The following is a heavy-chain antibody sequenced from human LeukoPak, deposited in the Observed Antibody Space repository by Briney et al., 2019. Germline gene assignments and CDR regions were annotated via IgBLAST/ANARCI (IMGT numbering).Heavy chain of an antibody. J-gene: IGHJ4*02. CDR3: ARVGGYSGYDSAHFDY. Sequence: PSETLSLTCTVSGGSISSYYWSWIRQPPGKGLEWIGYIYYSGSTNYNPSLKSRVTISVATSKNQFSLKLSSVTAADTAVYYCARVGGYSGYDSAHFDYWGQGTLVTVSS. CDR1: GGSISSYY. V-gene: IGHV4-59*01. D-gene: IGHD5-12*01. CDR2: IYYSGST.